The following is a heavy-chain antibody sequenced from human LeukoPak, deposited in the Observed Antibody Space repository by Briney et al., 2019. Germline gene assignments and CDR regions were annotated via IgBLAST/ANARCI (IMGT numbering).Heavy chain of an antibody. D-gene: IGHD3-22*01. CDR3: AKDVYPYDYYDSSGYYDY. CDR2: ISGSGDST. V-gene: IGHV3-23*01. CDR1: GFTFSSNA. J-gene: IGHJ4*02. Sequence: GGSLRLSCAASGFTFSSNAMSWVRQAPGKGLEWVSAISGSGDSTYYADSVKGRFTISRDNSKNTLYLQMNSLRAEDTAVYYCAKDVYPYDYYDSSGYYDYWGQGTLVTVSS.